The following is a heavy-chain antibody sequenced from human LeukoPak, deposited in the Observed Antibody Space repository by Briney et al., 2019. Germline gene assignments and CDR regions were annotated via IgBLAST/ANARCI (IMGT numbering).Heavy chain of an antibody. D-gene: IGHD3-10*01. Sequence: GASVKVSCKASGYTFTGYYIHWVRQAPGQKRECVGWINPNSGGTSYAQKFQGRVTMTTDTSISTAYMELSRLRSDDTAVYYCARGGSGSYFSWLDPWGQGTLVTVSS. CDR3: ARGGSGSYFSWLDP. CDR2: INPNSGGT. V-gene: IGHV1-2*02. J-gene: IGHJ5*02. CDR1: GYTFTGYY.